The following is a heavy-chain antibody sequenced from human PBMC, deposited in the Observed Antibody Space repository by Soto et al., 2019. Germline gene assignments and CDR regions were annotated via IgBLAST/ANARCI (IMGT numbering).Heavy chain of an antibody. Sequence: EVQLVESGGGLVKPGGSLRLSCAASGFTFSSYSMNWVRQAPGKGLEWVSSISSSSSYIYYADSVKGRFTISRDNAKNSLYLQMNSLRAEDTAVYYCARDLIAVAGEGYFDYCGQGTLVTVSS. CDR2: ISSSSSYI. D-gene: IGHD6-19*01. CDR3: ARDLIAVAGEGYFDY. CDR1: GFTFSSYS. J-gene: IGHJ4*02. V-gene: IGHV3-21*01.